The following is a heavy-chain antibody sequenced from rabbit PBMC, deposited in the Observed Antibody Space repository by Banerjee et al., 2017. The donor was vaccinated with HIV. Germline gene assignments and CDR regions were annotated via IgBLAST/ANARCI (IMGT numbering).Heavy chain of an antibody. Sequence: QEQLVESGGGLVTLGGSLKLSCKASGIDFSTYGISWVRQAPGKGLEWIACINTSSGSTVYATWAKGRFTISRTSSTTVSLQMTSLTAADTATYFCARDLAGVIGWNFGLWGPGTLVTVS. D-gene: IGHD4-1*01. J-gene: IGHJ4*01. V-gene: IGHV1S45*01. CDR2: INTSSGST. CDR1: GIDFSTYG. CDR3: ARDLAGVIGWNFGL.